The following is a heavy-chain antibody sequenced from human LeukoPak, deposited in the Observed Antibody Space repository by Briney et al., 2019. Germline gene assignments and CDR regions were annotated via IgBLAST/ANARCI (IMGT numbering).Heavy chain of an antibody. J-gene: IGHJ4*02. CDR1: EFSFSDYS. CDR2: ISSSSNTI. Sequence: GGSLRLSCAASEFSFSDYSMNWVRQAPGKGLEWVSYISSSSNTIYYADSVKGRFTISRDNAKNSLYLQMNSLRDEDTAVYYCARDGTDKIVAPRCFDYWGQGTLVTVSS. V-gene: IGHV3-48*02. CDR3: ARDGTDKIVAPRCFDY. D-gene: IGHD3-22*01.